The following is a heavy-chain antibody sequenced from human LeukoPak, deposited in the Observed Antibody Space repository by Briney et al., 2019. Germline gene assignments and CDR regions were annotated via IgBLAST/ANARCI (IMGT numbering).Heavy chain of an antibody. V-gene: IGHV1-69*13. J-gene: IGHJ4*01. Sequence: SVTVSCKASGGTFSSYAISWVRQAPGQGLEWMGGIITIFGTANYAQKFQGRVTITADESTSTAYMELSSLRSEDTAVYYCASGWYYDSSGYYYFGYYFDYWGQEPWSPSPQ. CDR2: IITIFGTA. D-gene: IGHD3-22*01. CDR3: ASGWYYDSSGYYYFGYYFDY. CDR1: GGTFSSYA.